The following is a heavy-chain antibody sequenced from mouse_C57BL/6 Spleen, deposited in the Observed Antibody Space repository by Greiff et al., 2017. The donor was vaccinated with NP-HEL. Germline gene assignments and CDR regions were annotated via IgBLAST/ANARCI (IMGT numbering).Heavy chain of an antibody. V-gene: IGHV3-6*01. J-gene: IGHJ2*01. CDR3: ARGGRHFDY. CDR1: GYSITSGYY. Sequence: VQLQQSGPGLVKPSQSLSLTCSVTGYSITSGYYWNWIRQFPGNKLEWMGYISYDGSNNYNPSLKNRISITRDTSKNQFFLKLNSVTTEDTATYYCARGGRHFDYWGQGTTLTVSS. CDR2: ISYDGSN.